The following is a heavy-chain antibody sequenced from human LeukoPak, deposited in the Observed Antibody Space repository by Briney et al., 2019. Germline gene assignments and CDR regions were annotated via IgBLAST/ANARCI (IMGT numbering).Heavy chain of an antibody. D-gene: IGHD2-15*01. J-gene: IGHJ4*02. V-gene: IGHV1-69*06. CDR1: GGTFSSYA. Sequence: GASVKVSCKASGGTFSSYAISWVRQAPGQGLEWMGGIIPIFGTANCAQKFQGRVTITADKSTSTAYMELSSLRSEDTAVYYCARKWEYCSGGSCYKLFDYWGQGTLVTVSS. CDR2: IIPIFGTA. CDR3: ARKWEYCSGGSCYKLFDY.